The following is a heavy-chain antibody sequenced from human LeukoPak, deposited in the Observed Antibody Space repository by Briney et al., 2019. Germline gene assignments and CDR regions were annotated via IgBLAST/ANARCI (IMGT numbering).Heavy chain of an antibody. CDR2: IIPIFGTA. D-gene: IGHD2-2*01. CDR1: GGTFSSYA. Sequence: GASMKVSCKASGGTFSSYAISWVRQAPGQGLEWMGGIIPIFGTANYAQKFQGRVTITADESTSTVYMELSSLRSEDTAVYYCARDEGVVEPAGAQKKYYYNGMDVWGQGTTVTVSS. V-gene: IGHV1-69*13. CDR3: ARDEGVVEPAGAQKKYYYNGMDV. J-gene: IGHJ6*02.